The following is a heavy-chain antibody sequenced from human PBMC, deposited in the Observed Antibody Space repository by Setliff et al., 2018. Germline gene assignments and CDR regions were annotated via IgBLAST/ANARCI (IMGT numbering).Heavy chain of an antibody. Sequence: ASVKVSCKASGYTFSSYAMNWVRQAPGQGLEWMGWTNTNTGNPTYAQGFTGRFVFSLDTSVSTAYLQISSLRAEDTAVYYCARDSSGWSGFSRLVGVYYYYMDVWGKGTTVTVSS. CDR2: TNTNTGNP. CDR1: GYTFSSYA. V-gene: IGHV7-4-1*02. J-gene: IGHJ6*03. CDR3: ARDSSGWSGFSRLVGVYYYYMDV. D-gene: IGHD6-19*01.